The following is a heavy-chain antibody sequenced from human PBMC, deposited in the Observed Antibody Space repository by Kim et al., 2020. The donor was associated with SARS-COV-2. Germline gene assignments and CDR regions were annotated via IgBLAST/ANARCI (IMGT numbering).Heavy chain of an antibody. Sequence: GGSLRLSCAASGFTFSSYSMNWVRQAPGKGLEWVSYISSSSGAIYYADSVKGRFTISRDNAKNSLYLQMNSLRAEDTAVYYCARPFLGGSSSWYGYFDYWGQGTLVTVSS. V-gene: IGHV3-48*04. CDR2: ISSSSGAI. J-gene: IGHJ4*02. D-gene: IGHD6-13*01. CDR3: ARPFLGGSSSWYGYFDY. CDR1: GFTFSSYS.